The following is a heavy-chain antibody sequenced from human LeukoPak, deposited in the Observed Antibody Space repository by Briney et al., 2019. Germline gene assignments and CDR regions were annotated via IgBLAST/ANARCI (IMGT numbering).Heavy chain of an antibody. V-gene: IGHV3-21*04. J-gene: IGHJ4*02. CDR1: GFTFSSYS. D-gene: IGHD3-10*01. CDR3: AKDRAQTPLKY. CDR2: ISSSSSYI. Sequence: GGSLRLSCAASGFTFSSYSMNWVRQAPGKGLEWVSSISSSSSYIYYADSLKGRFSISRDNSKNTLYLQMNSLRAEDTAIYYCAKDRAQTPLKYWGQGTLVTVSS.